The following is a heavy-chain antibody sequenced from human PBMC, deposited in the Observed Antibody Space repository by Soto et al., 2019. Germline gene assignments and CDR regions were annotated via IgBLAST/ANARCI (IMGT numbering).Heavy chain of an antibody. CDR2: INGDGSAT. J-gene: IGHJ5*02. Sequence: EVQLVESGGGLVQPGGSLRLSCTASGFAFSHYWMHWVRQAPGKGLMWVSRINGDGSATTYADSVKGRFTISRDNAKNTLYPQMNSLRAEDTAVYYCVRSDWFDPWGQGTLVTVSS. CDR1: GFAFSHYW. V-gene: IGHV3-74*01. CDR3: VRSDWFDP.